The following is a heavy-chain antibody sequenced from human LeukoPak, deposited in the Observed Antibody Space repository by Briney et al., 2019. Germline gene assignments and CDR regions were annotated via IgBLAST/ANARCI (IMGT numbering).Heavy chain of an antibody. CDR1: GGSISSYY. Sequence: SETLSLTCTVSGGSISSYYWSWIRQPPGKGLEWIGYIYYSGSTNYNPSLKSRVTISVDTSKNQFSLKLSSVTAADTAVYYCARVLREQWLSFNWFDPWGQGTLGTVSS. CDR2: IYYSGST. V-gene: IGHV4-59*01. CDR3: ARVLREQWLSFNWFDP. J-gene: IGHJ5*02. D-gene: IGHD6-19*01.